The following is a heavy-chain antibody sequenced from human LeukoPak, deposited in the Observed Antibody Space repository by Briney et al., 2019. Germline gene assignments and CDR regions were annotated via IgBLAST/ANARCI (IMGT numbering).Heavy chain of an antibody. J-gene: IGHJ4*02. CDR3: ARDGSAADYYDSSGYLY. CDR1: GGSISSSNW. D-gene: IGHD3-22*01. V-gene: IGHV4-4*02. CDR2: IDHSGST. Sequence: PSGTMSLTCAVSGGSISSSNWWSWVRQPPGKGLEWIGEIDHSGSTNYNPSLKSRVTISVDKSKNQFSLKLSSVTAADTAVYYCARDGSAADYYDSSGYLYWGQGTLVTVSS.